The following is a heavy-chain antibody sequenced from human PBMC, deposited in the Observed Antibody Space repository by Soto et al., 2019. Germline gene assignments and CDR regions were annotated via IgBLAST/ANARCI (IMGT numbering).Heavy chain of an antibody. CDR2: MSPKTANT. CDR3: TGGPPNWGFDA. CDR1: GYTFTSYD. Sequence: QVQLVQSGAEVKKPGASVKVSCKASGYTFTSYDINWVRQTAGQGLEWMGWMSPKTANTGYAQKFQGRVTITRSTSISTAYMALSSLTSEDTAVYYCTGGPPNWGFDAWGQGTPVTVSS. J-gene: IGHJ5*01. V-gene: IGHV1-8*01. D-gene: IGHD7-27*01.